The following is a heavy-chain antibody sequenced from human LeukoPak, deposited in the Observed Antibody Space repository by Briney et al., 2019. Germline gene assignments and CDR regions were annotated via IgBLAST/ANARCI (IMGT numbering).Heavy chain of an antibody. D-gene: IGHD1-26*01. CDR1: GFTFSSYA. J-gene: IGHJ4*02. CDR3: ARWSGSYSDY. CDR2: ISGSGGST. Sequence: GGSLRLSCAASGFTFSSYAMSWVRQAPGKGLEWVSGISGSGGSTYYADSVKGRFTISRDNSKNTLYLQMNSLRAEDTAVYYCARWSGSYSDYWGQGTLVTVSS. V-gene: IGHV3-23*01.